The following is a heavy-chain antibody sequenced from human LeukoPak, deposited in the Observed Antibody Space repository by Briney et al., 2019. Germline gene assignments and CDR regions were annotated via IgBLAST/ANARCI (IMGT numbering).Heavy chain of an antibody. J-gene: IGHJ4*02. CDR3: ARGAPSDYYDSSGFYGYG. Sequence: ASVKVSCKASGYTFTSYVINWVRQATGQGLEWMGWMNPNSGNTGYAQKFQGRVTITRNTSISTAYMELSSLRSEDTAVYYCARGAPSDYYDSSGFYGYGWGQGTLVTVSS. CDR1: GYTFTSYV. V-gene: IGHV1-8*03. CDR2: MNPNSGNT. D-gene: IGHD3-22*01.